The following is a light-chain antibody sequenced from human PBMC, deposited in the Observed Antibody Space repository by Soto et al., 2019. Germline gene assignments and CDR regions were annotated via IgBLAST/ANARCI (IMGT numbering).Light chain of an antibody. J-gene: IGLJ1*01. CDR2: EVS. V-gene: IGLV2-18*02. CDR3: FSYTRSDTYV. Sequence: QSALTQPPSVAGSPGQSVTISCTGTNNDVGGYKGVSWYQQSPGTAPKLMIYEVSNRPSGVPDRFSGSKSGNTASLTISGLQAEDEADYYCFSYTRSDTYVFGTGTKLTV. CDR1: NNDVGGYKG.